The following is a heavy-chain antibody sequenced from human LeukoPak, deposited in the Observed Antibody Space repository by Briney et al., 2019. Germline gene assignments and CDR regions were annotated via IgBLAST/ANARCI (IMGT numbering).Heavy chain of an antibody. J-gene: IGHJ4*02. CDR3: ANPVMI. CDR2: ITGGGGTT. D-gene: IGHD3-22*01. V-gene: IGHV3-23*01. Sequence: GGSLRLSCEASGLTFSSYGMSWVRQAPGKGLQWVSAITGGGGTTYYADSVKGRFTISRDNSKNMLYLQMNSLRAEDTAVYYCANPVMIGGQGTLVPVSS. CDR1: GLTFSSYG.